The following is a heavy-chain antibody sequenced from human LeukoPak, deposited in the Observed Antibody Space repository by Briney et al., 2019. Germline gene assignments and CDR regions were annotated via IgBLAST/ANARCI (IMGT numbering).Heavy chain of an antibody. D-gene: IGHD6-25*01. CDR1: GGTFSSYA. J-gene: IGHJ4*02. Sequence: AVRVSCKASGGTFSSYAISWVRQAPGEGREWMGGIIPIFATPNYPQNFQRILTITTDESTSTAYMELSSLRSEDTAVYYSARVDSSGVYWGQGTLVTVSS. CDR3: ARVDSSGVY. V-gene: IGHV1-69*05. CDR2: IIPIFATP.